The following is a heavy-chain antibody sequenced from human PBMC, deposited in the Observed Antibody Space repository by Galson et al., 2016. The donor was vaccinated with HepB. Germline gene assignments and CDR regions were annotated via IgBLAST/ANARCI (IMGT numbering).Heavy chain of an antibody. V-gene: IGHV3-23*01. J-gene: IGHJ4*02. CDR3: AKGRYYDILSGLDY. D-gene: IGHD3-9*01. Sequence: SLRLSCGASGFTFRSYAMSWVRQAPGKGLEWVSVISGSGGSTHYADSVKGRFTISRDNSKNTLYVHMSSLRAEETAVYYCAKGRYYDILSGLDYWVLGTLVTVSS. CDR2: ISGSGGST. CDR1: GFTFRSYA.